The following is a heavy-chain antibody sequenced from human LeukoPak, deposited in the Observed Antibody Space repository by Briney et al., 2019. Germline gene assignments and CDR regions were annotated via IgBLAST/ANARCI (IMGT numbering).Heavy chain of an antibody. CDR2: IWPSGST. CDR1: GGSISSGPYF. Sequence: SETLSLTCTVSGGSISSGPYFWSWIRQSPGQGLECIGYIWPSGSTNYNPSLSGRVAISLDKSRNHFTLMVTAVTAADTAFYYCARKDPEHLPTYFDHRGRGILVTVSS. V-gene: IGHV4-30-2*06. CDR3: ARKDPEHLPTYFDH. D-gene: IGHD2-21*01. J-gene: IGHJ4*02.